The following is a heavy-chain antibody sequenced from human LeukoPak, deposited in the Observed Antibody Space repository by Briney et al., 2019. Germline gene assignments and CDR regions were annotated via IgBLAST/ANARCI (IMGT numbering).Heavy chain of an antibody. CDR3: ARGKYFFDY. V-gene: IGHV3-11*01. J-gene: IGHJ4*02. Sequence: GGSLRLSCAASGFSFSDYYMSWIRQAPGKGLEWVSYIGRSASAIFYADSLKGRFTISRDNAKNSLYLQMNSLRAEDTAVYFCARGKYFFDYWGQGALVTDSS. CDR2: IGRSASAI. CDR1: GFSFSDYY. D-gene: IGHD3-10*01.